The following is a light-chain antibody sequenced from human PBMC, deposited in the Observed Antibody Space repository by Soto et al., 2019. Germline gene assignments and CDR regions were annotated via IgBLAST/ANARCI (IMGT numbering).Light chain of an antibody. CDR1: QSVDSN. CDR2: RAS. Sequence: EIVMTQSPATLSVSPGATATLSCRASQSVDSNLAWYQQKPGQAPRLFIFRASSRATGLPARFSASGSGTDFNLTISSLQSEDFAVYYCQQYNNWHRATFGGGTKVDIK. J-gene: IGKJ4*01. V-gene: IGKV3-15*01. CDR3: QQYNNWHRAT.